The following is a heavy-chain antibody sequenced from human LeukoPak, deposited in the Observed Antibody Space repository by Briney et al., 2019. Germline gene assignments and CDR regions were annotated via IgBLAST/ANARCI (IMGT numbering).Heavy chain of an antibody. D-gene: IGHD2-2*01. J-gene: IGHJ4*02. CDR1: GFTFGSYS. Sequence: GGSLRLSCAASGFTFGSYSMNWVRQAPGKGLEWVSSISSSSYIYYADSVKGRFTISRDNAKNSLYLQMNSLRAEDTAVYYCARDLGDRTSWFDYWGQGTLVTVSS. V-gene: IGHV3-21*01. CDR3: ARDLGDRTSWFDY. CDR2: ISSSSYI.